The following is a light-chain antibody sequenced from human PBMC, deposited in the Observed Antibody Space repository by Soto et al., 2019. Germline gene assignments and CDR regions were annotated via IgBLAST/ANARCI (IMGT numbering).Light chain of an antibody. Sequence: EIVLTQSPGPLSSSPGERATLSCRASQSLSSTFLAWYLQKPVQAPRLLIYGASSRATGIPDRFSGSGSGTDFTLTISRLEPEDFAVYYCQQYGRSPTFGQGTKVEMK. CDR2: GAS. J-gene: IGKJ1*01. V-gene: IGKV3-20*01. CDR1: QSLSSTF. CDR3: QQYGRSPT.